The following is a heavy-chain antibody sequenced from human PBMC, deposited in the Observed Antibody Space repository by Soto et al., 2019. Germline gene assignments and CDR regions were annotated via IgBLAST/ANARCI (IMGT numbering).Heavy chain of an antibody. CDR2: IRRKVNGATT. V-gene: IGHV3-49*03. D-gene: IGHD6-13*01. Sequence: GGSLRLSCTTSGFPFGDYTMSWFRQTPGKGLEWVGFIRRKVNGATTEYAASVRGRFTISRDDSKSVAYLQVSNLQIEDSAVYFCARKSVPGTYYFDYWGQGSQVTVSS. CDR3: ARKSVPGTYYFDY. CDR1: GFPFGDYT. J-gene: IGHJ4*02.